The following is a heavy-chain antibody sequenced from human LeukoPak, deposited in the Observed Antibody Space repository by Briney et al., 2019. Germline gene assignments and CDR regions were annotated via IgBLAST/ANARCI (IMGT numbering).Heavy chain of an antibody. D-gene: IGHD6-19*01. J-gene: IGHJ5*02. CDR3: ARELGIAVAGRFDP. V-gene: IGHV1-69*13. Sequence: GASVKVSCKASGYTFTSYAISWVRQAPGQGLEWMGGIIPIFGTANYAQKFQGRVTITADESTSTAYMELSSLGSEDTAVYYCARELGIAVAGRFDPWGQGTLVTVSS. CDR1: GYTFTSYA. CDR2: IIPIFGTA.